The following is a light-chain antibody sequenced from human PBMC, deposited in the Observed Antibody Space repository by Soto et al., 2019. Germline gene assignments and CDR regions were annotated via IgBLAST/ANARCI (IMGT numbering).Light chain of an antibody. CDR3: QQHISWPLT. CDR2: AAS. CDR1: QGISSY. J-gene: IGKJ4*01. V-gene: IGKV1-8*01. Sequence: AIRMTQSPSSLSASTGDRVTITCRASQGISSYLAWYQQKPGKAPKLLIYAASSLQSGVPSRFSGSGSGTDFTLTISNLEPEDFAVYYCQQHISWPLTFGGGTKVDIK.